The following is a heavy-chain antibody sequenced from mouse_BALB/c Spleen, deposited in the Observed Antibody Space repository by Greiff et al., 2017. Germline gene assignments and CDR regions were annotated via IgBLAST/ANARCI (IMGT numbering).Heavy chain of an antibody. J-gene: IGHJ3*01. CDR1: GYTFSSYW. Sequence: QVQLQQSGAELMKPGASVKLSCKATGYTFSSYWIEWVKQRPGHGLEWIGEILPGSGSTNYNEKFKGKATVTADTSTNTAYMQLSSLTSEDSAVYYCARRIYYEDRWFADWGQGTLVTVSA. V-gene: IGHV1-9*01. CDR2: ILPGSGST. CDR3: ARRIYYEDRWFAD. D-gene: IGHD2-4*01.